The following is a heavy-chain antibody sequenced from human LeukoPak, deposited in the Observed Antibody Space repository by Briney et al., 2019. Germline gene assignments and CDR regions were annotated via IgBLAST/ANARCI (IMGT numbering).Heavy chain of an antibody. Sequence: PGGSLRLSCAASGFTFSSYAMSWVRQAPGKGLEWVSLISWDGGSTYYADSVKGRFTISRDNAKKSLYLQMNSLRAEDTAVYYCARGDYDYVWGNYRHPPPDYWGQGTLVTVSS. J-gene: IGHJ4*02. V-gene: IGHV3-23*01. D-gene: IGHD3-16*02. CDR3: ARGDYDYVWGNYRHPPPDY. CDR1: GFTFSSYA. CDR2: ISWDGGST.